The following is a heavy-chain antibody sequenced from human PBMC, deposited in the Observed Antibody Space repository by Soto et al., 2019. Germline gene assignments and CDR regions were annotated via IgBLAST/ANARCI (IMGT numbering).Heavy chain of an antibody. Sequence: GGSLRLSCAASGFTFSSYGMHWVRQAPGKGLEWVAVIWYDGSNKYYADSVKGRFTISRDNSKNTLYLQMNSLRAEDTAVYYCARDRANIVVVPAAIRDYYYYGMDVWGQGTTVTVSS. V-gene: IGHV3-33*01. CDR2: IWYDGSNK. J-gene: IGHJ6*02. CDR1: GFTFSSYG. CDR3: ARDRANIVVVPAAIRDYYYYGMDV. D-gene: IGHD2-2*02.